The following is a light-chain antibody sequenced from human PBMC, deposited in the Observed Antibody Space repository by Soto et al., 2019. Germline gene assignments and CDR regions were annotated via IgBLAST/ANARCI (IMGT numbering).Light chain of an antibody. CDR2: GAS. J-gene: IGKJ1*01. CDR1: RSVSRN. CDR3: HQYNDWPET. Sequence: EIVMTQSPATLSVSPGERATLSCRASRSVSRNLAWYQQKPGQAPRLLIYGASTRATGIAARFSGSGSETEFTLTISSLQSEDLAVYYCHQYNDWPETFGQGTKVEMK. V-gene: IGKV3-15*01.